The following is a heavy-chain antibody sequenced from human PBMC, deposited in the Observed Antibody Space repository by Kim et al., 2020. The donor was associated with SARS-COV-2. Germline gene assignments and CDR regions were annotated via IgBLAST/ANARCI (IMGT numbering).Heavy chain of an antibody. J-gene: IGHJ4*02. CDR3: AKDIYSSSWYGFDY. D-gene: IGHD6-13*01. Sequence: ADSVKCRFTISRDNAKDSLYLPMNSPRAEDTALYYCAKDIYSSSWYGFDYWGQGTLVTVSS. V-gene: IGHV3-9*01.